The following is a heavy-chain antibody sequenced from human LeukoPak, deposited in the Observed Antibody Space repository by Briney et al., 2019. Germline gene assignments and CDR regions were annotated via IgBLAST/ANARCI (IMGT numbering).Heavy chain of an antibody. CDR2: ISGTGDNT. CDR3: ARGGAGVYFFDY. CDR1: GFTFFIYG. J-gene: IGHJ4*02. D-gene: IGHD6-13*01. V-gene: IGHV3-23*01. Sequence: PGGSLRLSCAASGFTFFIYGMTWVRQAPGKGLEWVSTISGTGDNTYYADSVKGRFTISRDNSKNMLFLQMNSLRAEDTAVYYCARGGAGVYFFDYWGQGILVTVSS.